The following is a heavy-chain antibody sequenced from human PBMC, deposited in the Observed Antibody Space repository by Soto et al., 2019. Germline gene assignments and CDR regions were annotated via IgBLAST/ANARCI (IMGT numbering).Heavy chain of an antibody. V-gene: IGHV1-3*01. CDR3: ARGTNPTSFTLDY. J-gene: IGHJ4*02. Sequence: QVQLVQSGAEVKEPGASVRASCEASGYTFASYAMHWVRQAPGQRLEWLGWINAGNGDTRSSQRFQARVTIIRDTPANTAYMEVSSLSSEDTAVYYCARGTNPTSFTLDYWGQGTLVTVSS. CDR2: INAGNGDT. CDR1: GYTFASYA.